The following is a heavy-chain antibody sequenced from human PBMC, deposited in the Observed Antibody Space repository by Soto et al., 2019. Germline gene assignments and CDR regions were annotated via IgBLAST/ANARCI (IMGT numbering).Heavy chain of an antibody. D-gene: IGHD2-15*01. Sequence: QLQLQESGPGLVKPSETLSLTCTVSGGSISSSSYYWGWIRQPPGKGLEWIGSIYYSGSTYYNPSLKSRVTISVDTSKNQFSLKLSSVTAADTAVYYCASPYCSGGSCYPVNAFDIWGQGTMVTVSS. CDR3: ASPYCSGGSCYPVNAFDI. CDR2: IYYSGST. CDR1: GGSISSSSYY. V-gene: IGHV4-39*01. J-gene: IGHJ3*02.